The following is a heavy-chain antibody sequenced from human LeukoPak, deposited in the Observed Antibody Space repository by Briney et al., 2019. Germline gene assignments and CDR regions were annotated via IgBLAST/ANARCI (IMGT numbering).Heavy chain of an antibody. CDR1: GYSFTNYW. J-gene: IGHJ4*02. D-gene: IGHD6-6*01. CDR2: IYPGDSDT. Sequence: GESLKISCEGSGYSFTNYWIGWVRQMPGKGLEWMGIIYPGDSDTKYSPSFQGQVTISADTSISTAYLQWSSLKASDTAMYYCARLQLGITGYFDYWGQGTLVTVSS. CDR3: ARLQLGITGYFDY. V-gene: IGHV5-51*01.